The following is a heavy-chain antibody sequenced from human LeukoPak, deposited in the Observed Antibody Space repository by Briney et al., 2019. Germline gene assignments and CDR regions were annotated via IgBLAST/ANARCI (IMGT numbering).Heavy chain of an antibody. CDR3: ATGLYYYDSSGYYYDKWLDY. D-gene: IGHD3-22*01. Sequence: ASVKVSCKASGYTFTSYYMHWVRQAPGQGLEWMGIINPSGGSTSYAQKFQGRVTMTEDTSTDTAYMELSSLRSEDTAVYYCATGLYYYDSSGYYYDKWLDYWGQGTLVTVSS. J-gene: IGHJ4*02. CDR2: INPSGGST. V-gene: IGHV1-46*01. CDR1: GYTFTSYY.